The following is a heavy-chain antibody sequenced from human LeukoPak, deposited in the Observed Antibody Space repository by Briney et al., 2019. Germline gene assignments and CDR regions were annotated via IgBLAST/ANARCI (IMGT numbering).Heavy chain of an antibody. D-gene: IGHD3-10*01. CDR3: ARAGDGSGSYFYYYGMDV. V-gene: IGHV3-30*04. CDR2: ISYDGINK. J-gene: IGHJ6*02. Sequence: GGSLRLSCAASGFTFSSSAMSWVRQAPGKGLEWVATISYDGINKHHADSVRGRLTVSRDNSKNTMYLQMNSLRPEDTAVYYCARAGDGSGSYFYYYGMDVWGQGITVTVSS. CDR1: GFTFSSSA.